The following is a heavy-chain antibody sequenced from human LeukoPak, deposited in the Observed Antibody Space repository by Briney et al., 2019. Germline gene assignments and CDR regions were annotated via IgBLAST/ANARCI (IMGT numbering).Heavy chain of an antibody. Sequence: SETLSLTCTVSGGSISRSSYYWSWIRQPPGKGLEWIGYIYYNVTTNYNPSLKSRVTISVDTSKNQFSLKLSSVTAADTAVYYCARVKPPLFYYDISDYFYYFDYWGQGTLVTVSS. CDR2: IYYNVTT. V-gene: IGHV4-61*01. J-gene: IGHJ4*02. CDR1: GGSISRSSYY. D-gene: IGHD3-22*01. CDR3: ARVKPPLFYYDISDYFYYFDY.